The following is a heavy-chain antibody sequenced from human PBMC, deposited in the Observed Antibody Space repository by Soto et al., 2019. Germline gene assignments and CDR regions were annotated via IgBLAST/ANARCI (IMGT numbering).Heavy chain of an antibody. Sequence: PGGSLRLSCAASGFTFDDYAIHWVRQAPGKGLEWVSGISWNSGNIGYADSVMGRFTISRDNAKNSLYLQMNSLRAEDTALYYCAKDLRAVAGSTSYFDHWGQGTLVTVSS. D-gene: IGHD6-19*01. CDR2: ISWNSGNI. V-gene: IGHV3-9*01. CDR3: AKDLRAVAGSTSYFDH. CDR1: GFTFDDYA. J-gene: IGHJ4*02.